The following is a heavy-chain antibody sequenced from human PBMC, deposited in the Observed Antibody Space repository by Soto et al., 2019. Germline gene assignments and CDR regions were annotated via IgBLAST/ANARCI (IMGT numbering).Heavy chain of an antibody. Sequence: QVQLVQSGVEVKKPGASVKVSCKASGYTFTSYDINWVRQATGQGLEWMGWMHPNSGDTGYAQKFQRRVTMTRDTSTSTDYMELSSLRSDDTAVYYCARVWGGGTGYWGQGTLVTVSS. J-gene: IGHJ4*02. D-gene: IGHD3-16*01. V-gene: IGHV1-8*01. CDR2: MHPNSGDT. CDR1: GYTFTSYD. CDR3: ARVWGGGTGY.